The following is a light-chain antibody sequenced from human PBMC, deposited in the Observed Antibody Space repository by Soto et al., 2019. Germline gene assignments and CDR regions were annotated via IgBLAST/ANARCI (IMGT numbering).Light chain of an antibody. Sequence: EIVLTQFPATLSVSPGETVTLSCRASQSVRSYLAWYQQKPGQAPRLLIYGASKKAGGVPDRFGGSGSGTEFTLTISSLQSEDSAVYYCQQYDNWPPRLTFGGGTKVEIK. J-gene: IGKJ4*01. CDR3: QQYDNWPPRLT. CDR2: GAS. V-gene: IGKV3D-15*01. CDR1: QSVRSY.